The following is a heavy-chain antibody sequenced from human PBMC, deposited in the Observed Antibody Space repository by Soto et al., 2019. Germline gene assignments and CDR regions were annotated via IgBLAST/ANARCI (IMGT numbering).Heavy chain of an antibody. V-gene: IGHV3-15*07. D-gene: IGHD3-22*01. Sequence: WGSLRLSCGASGLTFRNAWMNWVRQAPGKGLEWVGRIKSKTDGGTTDYAAPVKGRFTISRDDSKNTLYLQMNSLKTEDTAVYYCTTKPSSGYYPHDAFDIWGQGTMVTVSS. CDR2: IKSKTDGGTT. CDR3: TTKPSSGYYPHDAFDI. J-gene: IGHJ3*02. CDR1: GLTFRNAW.